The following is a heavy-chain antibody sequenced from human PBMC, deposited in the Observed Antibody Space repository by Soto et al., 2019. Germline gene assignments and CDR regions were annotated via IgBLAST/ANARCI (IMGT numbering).Heavy chain of an antibody. D-gene: IGHD4-4*01. J-gene: IGHJ6*03. CDR3: ARMGRSTGFYYMDV. Sequence: SETLSLTCTVSGGSISSYYWSWIRQPPGKGLEWIGYIYYSGSTNYNPSLKSRVTVSVDTSKNQFSLKLSSVTAADTAVYYCARMGRSTGFYYMDVWGKGPTVTVSS. V-gene: IGHV4-59*08. CDR2: IYYSGST. CDR1: GGSISSYY.